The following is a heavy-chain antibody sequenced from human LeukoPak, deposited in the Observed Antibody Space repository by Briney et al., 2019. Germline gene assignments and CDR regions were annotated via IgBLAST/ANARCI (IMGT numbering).Heavy chain of an antibody. V-gene: IGHV3-33*01. J-gene: IGHJ4*02. CDR3: ARESDAVRRPVDY. Sequence: GGSLRLSCAASGFTFSTYGMHWVRQAPGKGLEWVAVVWYDGSNIHYVDSVKGRFTISRVNAKNSLYLQMNSLRAEDTAVYYCARESDAVRRPVDYWGQGTLVTVSS. CDR2: VWYDGSNI. D-gene: IGHD1-1*01. CDR1: GFTFSTYG.